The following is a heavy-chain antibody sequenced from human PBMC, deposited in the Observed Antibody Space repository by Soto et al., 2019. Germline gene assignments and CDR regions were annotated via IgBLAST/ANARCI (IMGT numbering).Heavy chain of an antibody. CDR3: ARDLRMVYAIGNWFDP. Sequence: GGSLRLSCAASGFTFSPYTMHWVRQTPGKGLEWVANIKQDGSEKYYVDSVKGRFTISRDNAKNSLYLQMNSLRAEDTAVYYCARDLRMVYAIGNWFDPWGQGTLVT. D-gene: IGHD2-8*01. V-gene: IGHV3-7*03. CDR2: IKQDGSEK. J-gene: IGHJ5*02. CDR1: GFTFSPYT.